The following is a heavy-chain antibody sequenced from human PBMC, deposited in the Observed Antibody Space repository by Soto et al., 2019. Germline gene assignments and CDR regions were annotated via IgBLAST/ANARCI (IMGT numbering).Heavy chain of an antibody. D-gene: IGHD3-16*01. CDR3: ARLAPSYGDRNTVQVFDI. CDR2: ISSSGST. V-gene: IGHV4-59*01. Sequence: SETLSLTCTVSGGSITSFFWSWIRQPPGKGLEWIAYISSSGSTKYNPSLKSRVTISLDTSKNQFSLRSISVTAADTAVYYCARLAPSYGDRNTVQVFDIRGQRTIDTGSS. CDR1: GGSITSFF. J-gene: IGHJ3*02.